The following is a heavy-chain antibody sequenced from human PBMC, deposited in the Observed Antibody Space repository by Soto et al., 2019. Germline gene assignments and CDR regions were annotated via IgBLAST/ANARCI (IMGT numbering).Heavy chain of an antibody. CDR2: IDPSDSYT. CDR3: ARQPVPLYCSSTSGHHDF. D-gene: IGHD2-2*01. J-gene: IGHJ4*02. Sequence: PGESLKISCRGSGYSFTSYWISWVRQMPGKGLEWMGRIDPSDSYTNYSPSFQGHVTISADKSISTAYLQWSSLKASDTAMYYCARQPVPLYCSSTSGHHDFSSQGTLVTGSS. V-gene: IGHV5-10-1*01. CDR1: GYSFTSYW.